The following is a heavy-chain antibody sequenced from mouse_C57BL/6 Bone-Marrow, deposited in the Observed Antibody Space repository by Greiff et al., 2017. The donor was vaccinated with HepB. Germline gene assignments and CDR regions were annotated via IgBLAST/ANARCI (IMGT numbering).Heavy chain of an antibody. J-gene: IGHJ2*01. CDR3: TGGGRDY. CDR1: GFTFSNYW. D-gene: IGHD3-3*01. Sequence: EVMLVESGGGLVQPGGSMKLSCVASGFTFSNYWMHRVRQSPEKGLEWVAQIRLKSDNYATHYAESVKGRFTISRDDSKSSVYLQMNNLRAEDTGIYSCTGGGRDYWGQGTTLTVSS. CDR2: IRLKSDNYAT. V-gene: IGHV6-3*01.